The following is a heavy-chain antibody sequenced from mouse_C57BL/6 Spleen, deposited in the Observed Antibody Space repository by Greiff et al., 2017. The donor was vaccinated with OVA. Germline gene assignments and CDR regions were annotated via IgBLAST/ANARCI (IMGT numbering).Heavy chain of an antibody. J-gene: IGHJ2*01. CDR1: GYTFTSYG. D-gene: IGHD4-1*01. Sequence: QVQLQQSGAELARPGASVKLSCKASGYTFTSYGISWVKQRTGQGLEWIGEIYPRSGNTYYNEKFKGKATLTADKSSSTAYMELRSLTSGDTEVDFGARALTGTVDDWGQGTTLTVSS. CDR3: ARALTGTVDD. V-gene: IGHV1-81*01. CDR2: IYPRSGNT.